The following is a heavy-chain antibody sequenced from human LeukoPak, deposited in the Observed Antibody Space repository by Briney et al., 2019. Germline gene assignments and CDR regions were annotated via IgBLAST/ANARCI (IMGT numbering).Heavy chain of an antibody. CDR1: GGSISSGGYY. Sequence: SETLSLTCTVSGGSISSGGYYWSWIRQHPGKGLEWIGYIYYSGSTYYNPSLKSRVIISVDKSKNQFSLKLSSVTAADTAVYYCARVGAGFRVASFDYWGQGTLVTVSS. CDR2: IYYSGST. V-gene: IGHV4-30-4*08. CDR3: ARVGAGFRVASFDY. J-gene: IGHJ4*02. D-gene: IGHD5-12*01.